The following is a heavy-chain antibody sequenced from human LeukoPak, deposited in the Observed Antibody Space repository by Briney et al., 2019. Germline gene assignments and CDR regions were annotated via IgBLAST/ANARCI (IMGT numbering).Heavy chain of an antibody. CDR1: GGTFTSYA. J-gene: IGHJ3*02. CDR2: IIPILGIA. CDR3: ARFDTDAFDI. Sequence: GASVKVSCKASGGTFTSYAISWVRKAPGQGLEWMGRIIPILGIANYAQKFQGRVTITADKSTSTAYMELSSLRSEDTAVYYCARFDTDAFDIWGQGTMVTVSS. V-gene: IGHV1-69*04. D-gene: IGHD3-9*01.